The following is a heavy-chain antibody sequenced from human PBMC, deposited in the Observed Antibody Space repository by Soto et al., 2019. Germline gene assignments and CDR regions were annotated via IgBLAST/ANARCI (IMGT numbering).Heavy chain of an antibody. Sequence: SQTLSLTCAISGDSVSSNTASWNWIRQSPSRGLEWLGRTYFRSKWYNDYAVSVKSRIIINPDTSNNQFSLQLNSVTPEDTAVYFCAKGDNLGPKPGYDFATWGQGTMVTVSS. CDR3: AKGDNLGPKPGYDFAT. J-gene: IGHJ5*02. D-gene: IGHD5-12*01. CDR1: GDSVSSNTAS. CDR2: TYFRSKWYN. V-gene: IGHV6-1*01.